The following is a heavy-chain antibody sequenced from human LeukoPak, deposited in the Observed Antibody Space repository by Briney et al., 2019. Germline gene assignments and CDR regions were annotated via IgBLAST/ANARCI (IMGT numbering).Heavy chain of an antibody. J-gene: IGHJ4*02. CDR3: AIGDYYDSSGYVHYLADY. CDR2: IIPIFGTA. CDR1: GGTFSSYA. D-gene: IGHD3-22*01. V-gene: IGHV1-69*05. Sequence: ASVKVSCKASGGTFSSYAISWVRQAPGQGLEWMGGIIPIFGTANYAQKFQGRVTITTDESTSTAYMELSSLRSEDTAVYYCAIGDYYDSSGYVHYLADYWGQGTLVTVSS.